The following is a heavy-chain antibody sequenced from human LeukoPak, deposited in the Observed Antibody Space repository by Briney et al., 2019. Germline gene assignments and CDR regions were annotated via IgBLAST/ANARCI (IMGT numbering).Heavy chain of an antibody. D-gene: IGHD3-22*01. Sequence: GASVKVSCKASGYTFTSYDINWVRQATGQGLEWMGWMNPNSGNTGYAQKFQGRVTITRNTSISTAYMELSSLRSEDTGVYYCARGDYYDSSVSLYYYYYMDVWGKGTTVTVSS. J-gene: IGHJ6*03. CDR3: ARGDYYDSSVSLYYYYYMDV. CDR2: MNPNSGNT. CDR1: GYTFTSYD. V-gene: IGHV1-8*03.